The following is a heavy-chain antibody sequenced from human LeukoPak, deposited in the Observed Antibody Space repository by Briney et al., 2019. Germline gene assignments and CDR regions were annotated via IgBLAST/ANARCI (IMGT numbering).Heavy chain of an antibody. CDR2: FDPEDGET. CDR3: ATGEELTRGPSWFDP. J-gene: IGHJ5*02. Sequence: ASVKVSCKVSGYTLTELSMHWVRQAPGKGLEWMGGFDPEDGETIYAQKFQGRATMTEDTSTDTAYMELSSLRSEDTAVYYCATGEELTRGPSWFDPWGQGTLVTVSS. D-gene: IGHD1-26*01. CDR1: GYTLTELS. V-gene: IGHV1-24*01.